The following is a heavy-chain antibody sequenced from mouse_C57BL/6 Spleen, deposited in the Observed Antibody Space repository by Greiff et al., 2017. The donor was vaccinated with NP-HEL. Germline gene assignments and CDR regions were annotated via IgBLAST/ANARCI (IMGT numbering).Heavy chain of an antibody. J-gene: IGHJ4*01. D-gene: IGHD2-5*01. CDR3: ARDSNWDAMDY. CDR1: GFTFSDYG. Sequence: EVKVVESGGGLVKPGGSLKLSCAASGFTFSDYGMHWVRQAPEKGLEWVAYISSGSSTIYYADTVKGRFTISRDNAKNTLFLQMTSLRSEDTAMYYCARDSNWDAMDYWGQGTSVTVSS. V-gene: IGHV5-17*01. CDR2: ISSGSSTI.